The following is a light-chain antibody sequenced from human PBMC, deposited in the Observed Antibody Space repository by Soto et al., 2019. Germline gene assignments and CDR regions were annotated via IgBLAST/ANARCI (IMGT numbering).Light chain of an antibody. J-gene: IGKJ4*01. Sequence: EIVLTQSPATLSLSPGERATLSCRASQSVSTYLAWYQQRPGQAPRLLIYDASNRATGVPARFSGSGSGTYFTLTVSSLEPEDFAVYYCHQRSSWLRGTFGGGTKVEIK. V-gene: IGKV3-11*01. CDR3: HQRSSWLRGT. CDR2: DAS. CDR1: QSVSTY.